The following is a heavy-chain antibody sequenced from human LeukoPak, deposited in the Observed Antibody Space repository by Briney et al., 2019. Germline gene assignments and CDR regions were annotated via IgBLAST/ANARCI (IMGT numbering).Heavy chain of an antibody. D-gene: IGHD5/OR15-5a*01. CDR3: AREALSATSWFDP. V-gene: IGHV1-2*02. J-gene: IGHJ5*02. CDR2: INPDSGDT. Sequence: ASVKVSCKASGYTFIDYYLHWVRLAPGQGLEWMGWINPDSGDTFCAQKFQSRVTMTRDASITTAYMELTTLRSDDTAVYYCAREALSATSWFDPWGQGTLVTVSS. CDR1: GYTFIDYY.